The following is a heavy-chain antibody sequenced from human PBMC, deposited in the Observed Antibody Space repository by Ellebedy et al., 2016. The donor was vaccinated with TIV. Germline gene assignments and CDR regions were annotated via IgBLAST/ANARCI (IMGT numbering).Heavy chain of an antibody. V-gene: IGHV1-69*13. Sequence: ASVKVSCXASGGTFSSYAISWVRQAPGQGLEWMGGIIPIFGTANYAQKFQGRVTITADESTSTAYMELSSLRSEDTAVYYCARVVLRYFDWLLYEFEYWGQGTLVTVSS. CDR3: ARVVLRYFDWLLYEFEY. CDR2: IIPIFGTA. CDR1: GGTFSSYA. D-gene: IGHD3-9*01. J-gene: IGHJ4*02.